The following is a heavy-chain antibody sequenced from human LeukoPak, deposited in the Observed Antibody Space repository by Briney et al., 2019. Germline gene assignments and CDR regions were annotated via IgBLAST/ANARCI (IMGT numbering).Heavy chain of an antibody. Sequence: GGTLRLSCAASGFTFSTYGMSWVRQAPGKGLEWVSGISGGGGTTYYADSVKGRFTISRDNSKNTLFLQMNSLRAEDTAVYYCAKAWSTWYFDYWGQGTLVTVSS. V-gene: IGHV3-23*01. CDR1: GFTFSTYG. CDR3: AKAWSTWYFDY. J-gene: IGHJ4*02. D-gene: IGHD1-26*01. CDR2: ISGGGGTT.